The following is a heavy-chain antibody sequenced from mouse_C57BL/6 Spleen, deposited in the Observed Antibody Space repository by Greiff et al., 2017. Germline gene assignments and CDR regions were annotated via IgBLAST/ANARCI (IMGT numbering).Heavy chain of an antibody. CDR1: GYTFTSYW. CDR3: ARIYYYGSGWFAY. D-gene: IGHD1-1*01. CDR2: IYPSDSET. V-gene: IGHV1-61*01. J-gene: IGHJ3*01. Sequence: QVQLKQPGAELVRPGSSVKLSCKASGYTFTSYWMDWVKQRPGQGLEWIGNIYPSDSETHYNQKFKDKATLTVDKSSSTAYMQLSSLTSEDSAVYYCARIYYYGSGWFAYWGQGTLVTVSA.